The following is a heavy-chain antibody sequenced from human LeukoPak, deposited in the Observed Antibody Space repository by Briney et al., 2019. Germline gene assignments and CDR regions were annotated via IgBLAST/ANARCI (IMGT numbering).Heavy chain of an antibody. Sequence: ASVKVSCKASGYTFTSYGISWVRQAPGQGLEWMGWISAYNGNTNYAQKLQGRVTMTTDTSTSTAYMELRSLRSDDTAVYYCARDFGPDVGYYYYYYMDVWGKGTTVTISS. D-gene: IGHD3-3*01. J-gene: IGHJ6*03. CDR3: ARDFGPDVGYYYYYYMDV. V-gene: IGHV1-18*01. CDR1: GYTFTSYG. CDR2: ISAYNGNT.